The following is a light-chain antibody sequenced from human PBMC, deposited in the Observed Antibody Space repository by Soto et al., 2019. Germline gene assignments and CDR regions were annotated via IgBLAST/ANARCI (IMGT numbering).Light chain of an antibody. CDR3: HKYNSAPLS. CDR1: QGISNY. J-gene: IGKJ5*01. V-gene: IGKV1-27*01. Sequence: DIQMTQSPSSLSASVGDRVTITCRASQGISNYLAWYQQKPGKVPKPLIYAASTLQSGVPSRFSGSGSGTSFTITINTLQPEDVATYYCHKYNSAPLSFGQGTRLEMK. CDR2: AAS.